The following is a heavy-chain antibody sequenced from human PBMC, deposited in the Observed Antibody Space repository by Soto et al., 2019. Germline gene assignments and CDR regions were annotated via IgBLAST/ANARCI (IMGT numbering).Heavy chain of an antibody. Sequence: RGTLSLTCSVSGGSISISNWWSWVRQPPGKGLEWIGEIYHSGSTNYNPSLKSRVTISVDKSKNQFSLKLSSVTAADTAVYYCARVTVTFGGLQDWGQGTTVTVSS. D-gene: IGHD3-16*01. J-gene: IGHJ6*02. V-gene: IGHV4-4*03. CDR1: GGSISISNW. CDR2: IYHSGST. CDR3: ARVTVTFGGLQD.